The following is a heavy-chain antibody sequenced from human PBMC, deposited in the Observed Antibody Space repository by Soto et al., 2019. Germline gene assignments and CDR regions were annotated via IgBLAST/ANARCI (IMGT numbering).Heavy chain of an antibody. D-gene: IGHD1-26*01. CDR3: ARDRGGGSYYRYYGMDV. CDR2: IWYDGSNK. V-gene: IGHV3-33*01. J-gene: IGHJ6*02. CDR1: GFTFSSYG. Sequence: GGSLRLSCAASGFTFSSYGMHWVRQAPGKGLEWVAVIWYDGSNKYYADSVKGRFTISRDNSKNTLYLQMNSLRAEDTAVYYCARDRGGGSYYRYYGMDVWGQGTTVTVS.